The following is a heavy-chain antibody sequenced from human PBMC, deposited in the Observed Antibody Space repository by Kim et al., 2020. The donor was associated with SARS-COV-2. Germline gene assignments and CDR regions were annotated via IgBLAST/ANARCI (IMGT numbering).Heavy chain of an antibody. CDR1: GGSVGNSDYY. J-gene: IGHJ5*02. V-gene: IGHV4-39*01. Sequence: SETLSLTCTVSGGSVGNSDYYWTWIRQPPGKGLEWIGSMYETGTTYYNPALKSRVSIFGDTSKSHFSLKLDSVTAADTGVYFCARQITVTVAGRRNTWFDPWGQGSLVTVSS. CDR3: ARQITVTVAGRRNTWFDP. CDR2: MYETGTT. D-gene: IGHD6-6*01.